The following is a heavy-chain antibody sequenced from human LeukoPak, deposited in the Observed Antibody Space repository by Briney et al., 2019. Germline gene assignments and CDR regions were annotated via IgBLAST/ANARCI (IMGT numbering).Heavy chain of an antibody. Sequence: SETLSLTCAVSGGSISSHYWSWIRQPPGKGLEWIGCIYYSGSTNYNPSLKSRVTISVDTSKNQFSPKLSSVTAADTAMYYCTREGSGYRSFDYWGQGTLVTVSS. CDR3: TREGSGYRSFDY. V-gene: IGHV4-59*11. J-gene: IGHJ4*02. D-gene: IGHD3-3*01. CDR2: IYYSGST. CDR1: GGSISSHY.